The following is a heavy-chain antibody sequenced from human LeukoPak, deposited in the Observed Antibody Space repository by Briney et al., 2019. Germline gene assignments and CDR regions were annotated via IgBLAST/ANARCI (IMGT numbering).Heavy chain of an antibody. Sequence: GGSLRLPCAASGFTFSNAWMSWVGQAPGKGLEWVGRIKSKTDGGTTDYAAPVKGRFTISRDDSKNTLYLQMNSLKTEDTAVYYCTTGGKTYYDFWSGSNDYWGQGTLLTVSS. CDR1: GFTFSNAW. J-gene: IGHJ4*02. V-gene: IGHV3-15*01. CDR3: TTGGKTYYDFWSGSNDY. D-gene: IGHD3-3*01. CDR2: IKSKTDGGTT.